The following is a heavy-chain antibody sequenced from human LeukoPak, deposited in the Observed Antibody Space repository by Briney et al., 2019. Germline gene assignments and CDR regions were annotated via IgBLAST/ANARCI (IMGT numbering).Heavy chain of an antibody. Sequence: PGGSLRLSCTASGFSFSSYEMNWVRQAPGKGLEWVSYISSSGSTIYYADSVKGRFAISRDNAKNSLYLQMNSLRDEDTAVYYCARGYASSYWGQGTLVTVSS. V-gene: IGHV3-48*03. J-gene: IGHJ4*02. CDR1: GFSFSSYE. CDR3: ARGYASSY. D-gene: IGHD2-2*01. CDR2: ISSSGSTI.